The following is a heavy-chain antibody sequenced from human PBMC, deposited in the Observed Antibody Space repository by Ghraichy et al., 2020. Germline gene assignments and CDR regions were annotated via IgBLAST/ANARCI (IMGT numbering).Heavy chain of an antibody. D-gene: IGHD5-12*01. Sequence: GRSLRLSCAVSGFTFSSYAMNWVRQAPGKGLEWVAVISYDGSHIFYADSVKGRFTISRDDSRNTLFLQMNSLRHEDTAVYYCARGGAGYDFRVDYWGQGTLVTVSS. CDR2: ISYDGSHI. CDR3: ARGGAGYDFRVDY. CDR1: GFTFSSYA. J-gene: IGHJ4*02. V-gene: IGHV3-30-3*01.